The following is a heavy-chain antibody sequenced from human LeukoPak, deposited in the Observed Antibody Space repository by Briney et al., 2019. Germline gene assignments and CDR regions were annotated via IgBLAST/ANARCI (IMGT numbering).Heavy chain of an antibody. D-gene: IGHD6-13*01. V-gene: IGHV4-59*01. Sequence: SETLSLTCTVSGGSISSYYWSWLRQPPGKGLEWVGYIYYSGSTNYNPSLKSRVTISVDTSKNQFSLKLSSVTAADTAVYYCARGEVEGSSSWYLDWFDLWGQGTLVTVSS. CDR1: GGSISSYY. CDR3: ARGEVEGSSSWYLDWFDL. J-gene: IGHJ5*02. CDR2: IYYSGST.